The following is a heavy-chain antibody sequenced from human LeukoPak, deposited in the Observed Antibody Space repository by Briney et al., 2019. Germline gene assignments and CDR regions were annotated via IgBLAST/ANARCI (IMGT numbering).Heavy chain of an antibody. J-gene: IGHJ4*02. CDR3: ARGLYAYCGGDCYSYPDY. CDR2: IYPGDSDT. D-gene: IGHD2-21*02. Sequence: GESLKISCKGSGYSFTSYWIGWVRQMPGKGLEWMGIIYPGDSDTRYSPSFQGQVTISADKSISTAYLRWSSLKASDTAMYYCARGLYAYCGGDCYSYPDYWGQGTLVTVSS. V-gene: IGHV5-51*01. CDR1: GYSFTSYW.